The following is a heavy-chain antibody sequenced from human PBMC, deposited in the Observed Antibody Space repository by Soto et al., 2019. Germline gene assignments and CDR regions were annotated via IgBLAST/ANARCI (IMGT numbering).Heavy chain of an antibody. CDR3: ARVAYDHGWSLDD. D-gene: IGHD6-19*01. V-gene: IGHV3-7*01. J-gene: IGHJ4*01. CDR1: GFTFSNYW. CDR2: IKQDGSEK. Sequence: PGGSLRLSCAASGFTFSNYWMSWVRQAPGKGLEWVANIKQDGSEKYYVASVEGRFTLSRDNAKNSLHLQMNSLRAEDTATYFWARVAYDHGWSLDDWGQGSLGTVSS.